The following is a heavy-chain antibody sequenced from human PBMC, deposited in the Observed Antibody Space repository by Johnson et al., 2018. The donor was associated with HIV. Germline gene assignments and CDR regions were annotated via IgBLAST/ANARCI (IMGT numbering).Heavy chain of an antibody. CDR2: ISYDGSNK. J-gene: IGHJ3*02. D-gene: IGHD3-10*01. CDR3: ARPLRGGNAFDI. Sequence: VQLVESGGGVVQPGRSLRLSCAASGFTFSSYAMHWVRQAPGKGLEWVAVISYDGSNKYYADSVKGRFTISRDNSKNTLYLQMNSLRAEDTAVYYCARPLRGGNAFDIWGQGTIVTVSS. V-gene: IGHV3-30-3*01. CDR1: GFTFSSYA.